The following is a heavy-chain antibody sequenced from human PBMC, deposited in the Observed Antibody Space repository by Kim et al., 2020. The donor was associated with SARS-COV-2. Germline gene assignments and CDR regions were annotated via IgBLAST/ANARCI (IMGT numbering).Heavy chain of an antibody. V-gene: IGHV3-11*03. CDR3: ARLDVVVVPAAATFDY. J-gene: IGHJ4*02. Sequence: SVKGRFTISRDNAKNSLHLQMNSLRAEDTAVYYCARLDVVVVPAAATFDYWGQGTLVTVSS. D-gene: IGHD2-2*03.